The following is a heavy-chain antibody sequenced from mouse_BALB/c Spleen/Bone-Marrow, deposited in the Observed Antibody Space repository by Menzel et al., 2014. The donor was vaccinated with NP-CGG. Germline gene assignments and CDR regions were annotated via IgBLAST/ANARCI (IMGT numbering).Heavy chain of an antibody. CDR2: IDPANGNT. CDR3: ARTYYRYDVPWFAY. J-gene: IGHJ3*01. CDR1: GFNIKDTY. D-gene: IGHD2-14*01. V-gene: IGHV14-3*02. Sequence: VQLQQSGAELVKPGASVKLSCTASGFNIKDTYMHWVKRRPEQGLEWIGRIDPANGNTKYDPKFQGKATITADTSSNTAYLQLSSLTSEDTAAYFCARTYYRYDVPWFAYWGQGTLVSVSA.